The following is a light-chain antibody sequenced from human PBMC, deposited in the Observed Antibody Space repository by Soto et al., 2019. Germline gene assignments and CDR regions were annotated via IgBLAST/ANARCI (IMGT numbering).Light chain of an antibody. CDR2: EVT. CDR1: RSDVGAYNY. V-gene: IGLV2-14*01. J-gene: IGLJ1*01. CDR3: SSYTTSSTLV. Sequence: QSVLTQPASVSGSPGQSIAISCTGTRSDVGAYNYVSWYQQHPGKAPKLMISEVTNRPSGVSDRFSGSKSGNTAYLTISGLQAEDEADYYCSSYTTSSTLVFGTGTKVTVL.